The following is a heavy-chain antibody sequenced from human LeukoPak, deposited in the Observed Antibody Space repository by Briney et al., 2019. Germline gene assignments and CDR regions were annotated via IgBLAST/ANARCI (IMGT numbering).Heavy chain of an antibody. CDR3: VRDSAYRPDY. V-gene: IGHV1-18*03. CDR2: IRGNNDNT. Sequence: GDSVKVSCKASGYIFNTYGISWVRQAPGQGLEWMGWIRGNNDNTKYAQKFQGRVTLTTDTSTSTAYMELRGLTSGDMAVYYCVRDSAYRPDYWGQGSLVTVSP. J-gene: IGHJ4*02. CDR1: GYIFNTYG. D-gene: IGHD2-21*01.